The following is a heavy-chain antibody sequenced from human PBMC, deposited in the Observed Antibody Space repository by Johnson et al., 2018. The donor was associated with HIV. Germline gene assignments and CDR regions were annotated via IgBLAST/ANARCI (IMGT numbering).Heavy chain of an antibody. CDR1: GFAFNAYG. V-gene: IGHV3-30*02. J-gene: IGHJ3*01. CDR3: AKDVGNYWPNAFDV. Sequence: QEQLVESGGGVVQPGGSLTLSCAASGFAFNAYGMHWVRQAPGKGLQWVTFIRYDGSNKYSADSVNGRFTISRDNSKNTLYLQMNSLRAEDTAVYYCAKDVGNYWPNAFDVWGQGTMLTVSS. CDR2: IRYDGSNK. D-gene: IGHD3-22*01.